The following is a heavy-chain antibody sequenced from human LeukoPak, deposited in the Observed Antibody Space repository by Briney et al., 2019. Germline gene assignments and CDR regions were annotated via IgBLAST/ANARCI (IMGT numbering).Heavy chain of an antibody. V-gene: IGHV4-4*09. CDR3: AASARVFHS. J-gene: IGHJ4*02. CDR2: IYASGDI. CDR1: GGSMSSWY. Sequence: PSETLSLTCAVSGGSMSSWYWSWIRQPPGREPECLGYIYASGDINYNPSLKSRLTIALDTSKNQSSLRLTSVTAADAAVYYWAASARVFHSWSQGTLVTVSS. D-gene: IGHD3-3*01.